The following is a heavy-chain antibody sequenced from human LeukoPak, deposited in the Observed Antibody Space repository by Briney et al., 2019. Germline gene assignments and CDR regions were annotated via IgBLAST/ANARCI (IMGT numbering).Heavy chain of an antibody. Sequence: GGSLRLSCAASGFTFSSYVMHWVRQAPGKGLEWVAIISYDGSNEYYADSVKGRFTISRDNSKNTLYLQMNSLRAADTAVYYCAKDPTHYRVWDYYETIGLSYWGQGTLVTVSS. V-gene: IGHV3-30*04. CDR1: GFTFSSYV. J-gene: IGHJ4*02. CDR3: AKDPTHYRVWDYYETIGLSY. CDR2: ISYDGSNE. D-gene: IGHD3-22*01.